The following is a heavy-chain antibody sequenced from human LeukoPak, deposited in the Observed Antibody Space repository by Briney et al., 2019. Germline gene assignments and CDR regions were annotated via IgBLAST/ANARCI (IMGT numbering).Heavy chain of an antibody. V-gene: IGHV4-38-2*02. Sequence: SETLSLTCTVSGYSISSGFYWGWIRQPAGKGLEWIGRIYSSGSTNYNPSLKSRVTISLDTSKNQFSLKLSSVTAADTAVYYCARLYLPATRFDYWGQGTLVTVSS. CDR1: GYSISSGFY. J-gene: IGHJ4*02. D-gene: IGHD5-24*01. CDR2: IYSSGST. CDR3: ARLYLPATRFDY.